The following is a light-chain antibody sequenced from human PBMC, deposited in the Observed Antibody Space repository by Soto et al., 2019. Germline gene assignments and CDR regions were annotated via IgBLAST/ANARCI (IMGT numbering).Light chain of an antibody. J-gene: IGKJ1*01. Sequence: DIVMTQSPDSLAVSLGERAIINCKSSQSVLDRSNNKNYLTWYQQKPGQPPKPLIYWASTREFGVPDRFSGSGSGTDFTLTSSSVQAEDAALYDCQQYYAIPRTFGQGTKVEIK. CDR2: WAS. V-gene: IGKV4-1*01. CDR3: QQYYAIPRT. CDR1: QSVLDRSNNKNY.